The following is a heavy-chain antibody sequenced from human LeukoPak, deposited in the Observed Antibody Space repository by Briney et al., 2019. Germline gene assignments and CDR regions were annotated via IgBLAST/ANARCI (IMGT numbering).Heavy chain of an antibody. CDR2: VFPADSDT. CDR1: GYSLNNYW. Sequence: GESLKISFKVSGYSLNNYWIAWVRPMPGKGLEWMGIVFPADSDTRYSPSFQGQVTISADKSVSTAYLQWSSLRASDTATYYCARYDGGATADFWGQGTLVTVSS. J-gene: IGHJ4*02. D-gene: IGHD1-26*01. CDR3: ARYDGGATADF. V-gene: IGHV5-51*01.